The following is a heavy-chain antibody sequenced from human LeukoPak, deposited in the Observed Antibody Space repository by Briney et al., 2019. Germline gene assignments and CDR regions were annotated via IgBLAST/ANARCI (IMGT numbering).Heavy chain of an antibody. Sequence: PGGSLRLSCAASGFTVSSNSMTWVRQAPGKGLEWVSSIYSGGSTYYADSVKGRFTISRDDSQDTLYFQMNSLRADDTAVYYCARRGSSGWHHDYWGQGTLVTVSS. CDR1: GFTVSSNS. V-gene: IGHV3-53*01. D-gene: IGHD6-19*01. J-gene: IGHJ4*02. CDR2: IYSGGST. CDR3: ARRGSSGWHHDY.